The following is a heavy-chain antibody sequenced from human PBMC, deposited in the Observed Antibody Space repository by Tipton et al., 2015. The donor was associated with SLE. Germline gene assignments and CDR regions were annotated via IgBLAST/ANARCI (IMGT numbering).Heavy chain of an antibody. CDR2: INGSGST. Sequence: TLSLTCAVYGGSFSDYFWSWIRQPPGKGLEWIGEINGSGSTNFIPSLKSRVSISVDTSKKQFSLKLSSVTAADTAVYYCARGDMIVDYWGQGTLVTVSS. CDR3: ARGDMIVDY. J-gene: IGHJ4*02. D-gene: IGHD3-22*01. CDR1: GGSFSDYF. V-gene: IGHV4-34*01.